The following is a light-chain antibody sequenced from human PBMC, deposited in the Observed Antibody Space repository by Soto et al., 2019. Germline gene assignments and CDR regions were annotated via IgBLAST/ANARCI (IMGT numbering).Light chain of an antibody. CDR1: SGDIGDYNY. J-gene: IGLJ1*01. Sequence: QSALTQPASVSGSPGQSITISCVGTSGDIGDYNYVSWYQQHPGKVPKVIIYDVSNRPSGVFYRFSGTKSGNTGSMTVSGLQAEDEADYYCCSYTRSGTLIFGTGTKLPVL. V-gene: IGLV2-14*01. CDR2: DVS. CDR3: CSYTRSGTLI.